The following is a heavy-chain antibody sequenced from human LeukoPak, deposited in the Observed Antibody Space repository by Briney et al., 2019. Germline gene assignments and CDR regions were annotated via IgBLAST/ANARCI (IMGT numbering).Heavy chain of an antibody. J-gene: IGHJ6*03. CDR1: GGTFSSYA. Sequence: GASVKVSCKASGGTFSSYAISWVRQAPGQGLEWMGRIIPILGIANYAQKFQGRVTITADESTSTAYMELSSLRSEDTAVYYCARGTTTNFVLYYYYMDVWGKGTTVTVSS. D-gene: IGHD1-7*01. V-gene: IGHV1-69*04. CDR3: ARGTTTNFVLYYYYMDV. CDR2: IIPILGIA.